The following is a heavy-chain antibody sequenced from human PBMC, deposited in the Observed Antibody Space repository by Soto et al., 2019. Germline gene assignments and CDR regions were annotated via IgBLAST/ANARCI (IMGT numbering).Heavy chain of an antibody. V-gene: IGHV4-59*12. J-gene: IGHJ5*02. D-gene: IGHD5-12*01. CDR1: GGLSRDY. CDR3: ARETSPWGYNH. CDR2: IYYSGNT. Sequence: QVQLQESGPGLVKPSETLSLTCSVSGGLSRDYWTWIRQPPGKGLEWIGYIYYSGNTNYNPSLKSRVTIAADTSKNTFSLKLTSVTAADTAVYYCARETSPWGYNHWGQGALVLVSS.